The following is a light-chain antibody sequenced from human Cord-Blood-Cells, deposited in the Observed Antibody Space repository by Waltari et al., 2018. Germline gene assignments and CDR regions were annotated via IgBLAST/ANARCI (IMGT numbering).Light chain of an antibody. CDR1: SGSIASHY. V-gene: IGLV6-57*03. CDR2: EDN. CDR3: QSYDSSNHWV. Sequence: NFMLTQPHSVSESPGKTVTISCTRSSGSIASHYVPWYQQPPGSAPTTLIYEDNQRPSGVPGRFSGSIDSSSNSASLTISGLKTEDEADYYCQSYDSSNHWVFGGGTKLTVL. J-gene: IGLJ3*02.